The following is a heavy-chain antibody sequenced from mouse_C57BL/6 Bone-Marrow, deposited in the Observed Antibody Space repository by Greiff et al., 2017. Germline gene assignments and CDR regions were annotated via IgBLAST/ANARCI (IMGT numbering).Heavy chain of an antibody. D-gene: IGHD1-1*01. V-gene: IGHV1-64*01. CDR2: IHPTSGST. Sequence: VQLQQPGAELVKPGASVKLSCKASGYTFTSYWMHWVKQRPGQGLEWIGMIHPTSGSTNYNEKFKSKATLTVDNSSSTAYMQLSRLTSEDSAVYYCARAALLVAHYYAMYYWGQGTSVTVSS. J-gene: IGHJ4*01. CDR1: GYTFTSYW. CDR3: ARAALLVAHYYAMYY.